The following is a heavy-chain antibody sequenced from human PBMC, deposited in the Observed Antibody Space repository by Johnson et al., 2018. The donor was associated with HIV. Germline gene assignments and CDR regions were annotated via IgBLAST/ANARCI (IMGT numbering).Heavy chain of an antibody. CDR3: AKGHSIAVVEGDDAFDI. J-gene: IGHJ3*02. CDR1: GFTFSSYG. Sequence: QVQLVESGGGVVQPGGSLRLSCAASGFTFSSYGMHWVRQAPGKGLKWVAFIRYDGSNKYYADSVKGRFTISRDNSKNTLYLQMNSLRAEDTAVYYCAKGHSIAVVEGDDAFDIWGQGTMVTVSS. V-gene: IGHV3-30*02. D-gene: IGHD6-19*01. CDR2: IRYDGSNK.